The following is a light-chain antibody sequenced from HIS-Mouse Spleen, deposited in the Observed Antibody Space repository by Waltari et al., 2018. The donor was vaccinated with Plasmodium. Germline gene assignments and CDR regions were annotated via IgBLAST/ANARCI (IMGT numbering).Light chain of an antibody. CDR3: QAWDSSTDYV. V-gene: IGLV3-1*01. J-gene: IGLJ1*01. Sequence: SYELTQPPSVSVSPGQTASIPCSGDKLGDKYACWYQQKPGQSPVLVIYQDRKRPSGIPERFSGSNSGNTATLTISGTQAMDEADYYCQAWDSSTDYVFGTGTKVTVL. CDR2: QDR. CDR1: KLGDKY.